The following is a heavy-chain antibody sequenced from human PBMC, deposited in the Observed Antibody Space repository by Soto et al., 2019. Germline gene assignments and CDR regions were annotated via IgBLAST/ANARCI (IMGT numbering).Heavy chain of an antibody. CDR3: ARVTSMVRGVIDNRFDP. Sequence: QVPLVQSGAEVKKPGSSVTVSCKASGGTFSSYAIHWVRQAPGQGLEWMGGIIPMCGPAQYAQRFQGRVTLTADECTTTVYLEITSLTSQDTAVYYCARVTSMVRGVIDNRFDPWGHGTLVTVSS. CDR2: IIPMCGPA. D-gene: IGHD3-10*01. CDR1: GGTFSSYA. J-gene: IGHJ5*02. V-gene: IGHV1-69*01.